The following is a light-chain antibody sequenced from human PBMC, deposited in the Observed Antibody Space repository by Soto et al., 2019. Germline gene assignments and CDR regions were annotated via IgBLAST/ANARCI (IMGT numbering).Light chain of an antibody. Sequence: QSALTQPASVSESPGQSISISCGGGRNDIGTYNLVSWYQQHPGKAPKLIIYEGNKRPSGVSNRFSVSRSGNMASLTISGLQAEDEADYYCGSYTDGSSLLFGGGTKLTVL. CDR2: EGN. V-gene: IGLV2-23*01. CDR1: RNDIGTYNL. J-gene: IGLJ2*01. CDR3: GSYTDGSSLL.